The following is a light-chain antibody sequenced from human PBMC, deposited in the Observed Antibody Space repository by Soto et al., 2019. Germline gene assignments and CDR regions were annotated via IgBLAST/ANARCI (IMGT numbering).Light chain of an antibody. Sequence: DIQMTQSPSTLSASVGDRVTITCRASQRIITWLAWHHQKPGKAPKLLIYRASSLEGGVPSRFSGSGSCTEFTLTISSLQPDDFATDYCQQYNSYYTFGQGTKLEIK. CDR2: RAS. V-gene: IGKV1-5*03. J-gene: IGKJ2*01. CDR3: QQYNSYYT. CDR1: QRIITW.